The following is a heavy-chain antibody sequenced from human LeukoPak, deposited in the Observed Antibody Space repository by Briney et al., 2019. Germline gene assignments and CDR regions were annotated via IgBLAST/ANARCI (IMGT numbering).Heavy chain of an antibody. D-gene: IGHD5-18*01. J-gene: IGHJ4*02. CDR3: ASSGGQLWLPPAPPAN. V-gene: IGHV4-34*01. CDR1: GGSFSGYY. Sequence: SGTLSLTCAVYGGSFSGYYWSWIRQPPGKGLEWIGEINHSGSTNYNPSLKSRVTISVDTSKNQFSLKLSSVTAADTAVYYCASSGGQLWLPPAPPANWGQGTLVTVSS. CDR2: INHSGST.